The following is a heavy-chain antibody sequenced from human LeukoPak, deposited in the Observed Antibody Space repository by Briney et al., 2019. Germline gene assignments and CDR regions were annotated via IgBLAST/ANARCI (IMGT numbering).Heavy chain of an antibody. CDR3: ARVGDYYDTRGFSSDAFDI. CDR2: IRTRAKGYTT. Sequence: GGSLRLSCAASRFTFSDHYMDWVRQAPGKGLEWVARIRTRAKGYTTQYPPSVRDRFSISRDDSTNSVYLQMNRLKTEDTGVYFCARVGDYYDTRGFSSDAFDIWGLGTMVTVAS. V-gene: IGHV3-72*01. CDR1: RFTFSDHY. J-gene: IGHJ3*02. D-gene: IGHD3-22*01.